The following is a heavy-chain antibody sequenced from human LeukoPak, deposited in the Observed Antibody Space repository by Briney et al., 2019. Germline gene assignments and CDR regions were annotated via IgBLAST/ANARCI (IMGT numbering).Heavy chain of an antibody. V-gene: IGHV4-34*01. CDR1: GGSFSGYY. D-gene: IGHD3-10*01. J-gene: IGHJ4*02. CDR3: ARGIRITMVRGVIYDY. Sequence: SETLSLTCAVYGGSFSGYYWSWIRQPPGKGLEWIGEINHSGSTNYNPSLKSRVTISVDTSKNQFSLKLSPVTAADTAVYYCARGIRITMVRGVIYDYWGQGTLVTVSS. CDR2: INHSGST.